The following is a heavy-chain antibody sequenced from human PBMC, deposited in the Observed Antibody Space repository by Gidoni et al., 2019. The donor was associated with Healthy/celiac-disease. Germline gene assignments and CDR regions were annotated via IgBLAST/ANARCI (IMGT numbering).Heavy chain of an antibody. V-gene: IGHV3-21*01. CDR2: ISSSSSYI. CDR3: ARDLSIKGYYYGMDV. Sequence: EVQLVESGGGLVKPGGSLRVSGAASGFTFSSYSMNGVRQAPGKGLDWFSSISSSSSYIYYADSVNGRFTISRDNAKNSLYLQMNSLRAEDTAVYYCARDLSIKGYYYGMDVWGQGTTVTVSS. CDR1: GFTFSSYS. D-gene: IGHD3-10*01. J-gene: IGHJ6*02.